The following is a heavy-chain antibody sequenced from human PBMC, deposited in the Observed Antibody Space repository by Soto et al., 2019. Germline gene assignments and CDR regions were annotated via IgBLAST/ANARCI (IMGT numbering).Heavy chain of an antibody. D-gene: IGHD4-17*01. Sequence: GGSLRLSCAASGFTFSTYAMSWVRQAPGKGLEWVSAISGSGGSTYYADSVKGRFTISRDNSKNTLYLQLNSLRAEDTAVYYCAKAYGDYAYAFDIWGQGTMVTVSS. CDR2: ISGSGGST. V-gene: IGHV3-23*01. CDR1: GFTFSTYA. CDR3: AKAYGDYAYAFDI. J-gene: IGHJ3*02.